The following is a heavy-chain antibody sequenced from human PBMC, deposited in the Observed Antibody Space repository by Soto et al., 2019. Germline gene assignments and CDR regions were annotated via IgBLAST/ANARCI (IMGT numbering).Heavy chain of an antibody. CDR1: GFTFSSYA. J-gene: IGHJ6*02. CDR3: ARDPGYCSSTSCSGGRYGMDV. V-gene: IGHV3-30-3*01. Sequence: QVQLVESGGGVVQPGRSLRLSCAASGFTFSSYAMHWVRQAPGKGLEWVAVISYDGSNKYYADSVKGRFTISRDNSKNTLYLQMNSLRAEDTAVYYCARDPGYCSSTSCSGGRYGMDVWGQGTTVTVSS. D-gene: IGHD2-2*01. CDR2: ISYDGSNK.